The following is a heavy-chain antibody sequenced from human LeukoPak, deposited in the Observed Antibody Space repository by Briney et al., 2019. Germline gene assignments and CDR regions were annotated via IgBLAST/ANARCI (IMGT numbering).Heavy chain of an antibody. Sequence: SETLSLTCTVSGGSISSYYWSWIRQPPGKGLEWIGYIYYSGSTQYNPSLKSRVTISVDTSKNQFSLKLSPVTAADTAVYYCARAGENYYNYWSGHDFWGQGILVTVSS. D-gene: IGHD3-3*01. V-gene: IGHV4-59*01. CDR1: GGSISSYY. CDR3: ARAGENYYNYWSGHDF. CDR2: IYYSGST. J-gene: IGHJ4*02.